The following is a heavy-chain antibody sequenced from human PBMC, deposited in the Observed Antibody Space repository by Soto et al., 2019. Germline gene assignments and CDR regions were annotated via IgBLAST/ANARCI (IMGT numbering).Heavy chain of an antibody. CDR1: GFTVSSNY. J-gene: IGHJ4*02. Sequence: EVQLMETGGGLIQPGGSLRLSCAASGFTVSSNYMSWVRQAPGKGLEWVSVIYSGGSTYYADSVKGRFTISRDNSKNTLYLQMNSLRAEDTAVYYCASRSPTYYYGSGSPIVDYWGQGTLVTVSS. CDR2: IYSGGST. V-gene: IGHV3-53*02. D-gene: IGHD3-10*01. CDR3: ASRSPTYYYGSGSPIVDY.